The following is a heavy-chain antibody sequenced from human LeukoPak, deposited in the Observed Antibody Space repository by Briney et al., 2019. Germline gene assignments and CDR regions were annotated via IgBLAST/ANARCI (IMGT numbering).Heavy chain of an antibody. J-gene: IGHJ4*02. V-gene: IGHV4-59*01. Sequence: SETLSLTCTVSVAPIGSYYGHWFRQPPGEGLGGIGYIYFTGSTNYNPSLKSRVTISVDTSKSQFSLKLNSVTAADTAIYYCARSTYSSSQWDYWGQGTLVTVFS. CDR3: ARSTYSSSQWDY. D-gene: IGHD6-13*01. CDR2: IYFTGST. CDR1: VAPIGSYY.